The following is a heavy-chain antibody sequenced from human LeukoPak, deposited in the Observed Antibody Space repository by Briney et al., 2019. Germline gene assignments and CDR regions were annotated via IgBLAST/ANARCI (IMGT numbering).Heavy chain of an antibody. Sequence: PGGSLRLSCAASGFTFSSYSMNWVRQAPGKGLEWVSFISTSSIYIYYADSVKGRFTISRDNAKNSLYLQMNSLRAEDTAVCYCARAFNLAFDIWGQGTMVTVSS. CDR2: ISTSSIYI. CDR1: GFTFSSYS. D-gene: IGHD5-24*01. CDR3: ARAFNLAFDI. J-gene: IGHJ3*02. V-gene: IGHV3-21*01.